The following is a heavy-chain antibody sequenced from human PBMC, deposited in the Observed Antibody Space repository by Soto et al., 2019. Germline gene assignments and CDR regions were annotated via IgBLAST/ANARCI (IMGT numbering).Heavy chain of an antibody. Sequence: PGGSLRLSCTASGFTFSSSAMSWVRQAPGRGLEWVSGISGSGAGTYYADSVKGRFTFSRDNSKNTLYLQMNSLRVEDSALYYCARGSTDSYPGSRIFDFWGRGTLVTVSS. CDR1: GFTFSSSA. CDR3: ARGSTDSYPGSRIFDF. CDR2: ISGSGAGT. D-gene: IGHD3-10*01. J-gene: IGHJ4*02. V-gene: IGHV3-23*01.